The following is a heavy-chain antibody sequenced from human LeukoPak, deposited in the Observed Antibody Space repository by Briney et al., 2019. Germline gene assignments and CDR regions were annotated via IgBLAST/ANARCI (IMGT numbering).Heavy chain of an antibody. J-gene: IGHJ4*02. V-gene: IGHV1-69*13. CDR1: GGTFSSYA. Sequence: SVKVSCKASGGTFSSYAISWVRQAPGQGLEWMGGIIPIFGTENYAQKFQGRVTITAAESTSTAYMELSSLRSEDTAVYYCARTPSGAYCGGDCYPQYYFDYWGQGTLVTVSS. CDR2: IIPIFGTE. D-gene: IGHD2-21*02. CDR3: ARTPSGAYCGGDCYPQYYFDY.